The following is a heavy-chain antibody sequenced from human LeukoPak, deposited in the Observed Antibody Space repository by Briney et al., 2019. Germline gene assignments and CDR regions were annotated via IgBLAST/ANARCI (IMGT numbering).Heavy chain of an antibody. Sequence: PGGSLRLSCAASGFIFNSYWMHWVRQATGKGLVWVSGVNRDGSYTNYADALKGRFTISRDNAKNTLYLQMNSLRAEDTAVYYCARDLKSAFDYWGQGTLATVSS. J-gene: IGHJ4*02. V-gene: IGHV3-74*01. CDR2: VNRDGSYT. CDR1: GFIFNSYW. CDR3: ARDLKSAFDY.